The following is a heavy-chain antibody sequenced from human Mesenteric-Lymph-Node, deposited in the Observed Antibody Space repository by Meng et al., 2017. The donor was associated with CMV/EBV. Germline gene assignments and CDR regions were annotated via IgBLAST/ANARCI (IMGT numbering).Heavy chain of an antibody. CDR2: IYHSGST. J-gene: IGHJ4*02. CDR3: ARLSGILTGYYNFDY. D-gene: IGHD3-9*01. Sequence: SGGSIRSRNWWSSVRPPPGKGLEWIGEIYHSGSTNYNPSLKSRVTISVDKSKNQFSLKLSSVTAADTAVYYCARLSGILTGYYNFDYWGQGTLVTVSS. V-gene: IGHV4-4*02. CDR1: GGSIRSRNW.